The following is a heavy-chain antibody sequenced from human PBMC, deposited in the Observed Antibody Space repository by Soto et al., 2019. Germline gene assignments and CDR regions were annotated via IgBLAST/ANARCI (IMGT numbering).Heavy chain of an antibody. V-gene: IGHV4-39*01. D-gene: IGHD5-18*01. Sequence: PSEPLSLTCTFSGGSISISSYYWGWIRQHPGKGLEWIGSIYYSGSTYYNPSLKSRVTISVDTSKNQFSLKLSSVTAADTAVYYCASGYSYGYYYYYGMDVWGQGT. CDR2: IYYSGST. CDR3: ASGYSYGYYYYYGMDV. J-gene: IGHJ6*02. CDR1: GGSISISSYY.